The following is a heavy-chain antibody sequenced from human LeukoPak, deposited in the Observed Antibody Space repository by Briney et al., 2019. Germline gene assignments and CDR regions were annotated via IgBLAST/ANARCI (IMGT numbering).Heavy chain of an antibody. CDR3: ARASIAAAPYFDY. D-gene: IGHD6-13*01. J-gene: IGHJ4*02. Sequence: GGSLRLSCAVSGFTFNSYSMNWVRQAPGKGLEWVSYISNSGSTMYYADSVKGRFTISRDNSKNTLYLQMNSLRAEDTAVYYCARASIAAAPYFDYWGQGTLVTVSS. CDR2: ISNSGSTM. CDR1: GFTFNSYS. V-gene: IGHV3-48*01.